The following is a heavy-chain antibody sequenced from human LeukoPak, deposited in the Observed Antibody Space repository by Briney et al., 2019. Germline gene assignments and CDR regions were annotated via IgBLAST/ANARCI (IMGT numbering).Heavy chain of an antibody. CDR3: ARGSSSWYDFDY. CDR1: GYTFAGYY. CDR2: INPNSGGT. Sequence: ASVKVSCKASGYTFAGYYMHWVRQAPGQGLEWMGWINPNSGGTSSAQKFQGRVTMTRDTSISTAYMELTRLKSDDTAVYYCARGSSSWYDFDYWAQGTLVTVSS. V-gene: IGHV1-2*02. J-gene: IGHJ4*02. D-gene: IGHD6-13*01.